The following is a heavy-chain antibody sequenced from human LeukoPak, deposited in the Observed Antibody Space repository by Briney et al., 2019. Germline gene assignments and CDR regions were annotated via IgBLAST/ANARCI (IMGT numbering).Heavy chain of an antibody. Sequence: PSQSLSLTCAVSGASISSGGYSWSWIRQPPGKGLEWIGYMYHGGSTYYNPSLEGRVTISVDRSKNQLSLKVSSVTAADTAVYYCASTNDFCDYMGAWGQGIPATVSS. V-gene: IGHV4-30-2*01. CDR3: ASTNDFCDYMGA. D-gene: IGHD4-17*01. J-gene: IGHJ5*02. CDR1: GASISSGGYS. CDR2: MYHGGST.